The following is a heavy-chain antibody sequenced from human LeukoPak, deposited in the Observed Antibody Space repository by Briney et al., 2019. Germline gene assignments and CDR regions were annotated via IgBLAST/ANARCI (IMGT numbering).Heavy chain of an antibody. CDR2: INHSGST. D-gene: IGHD5-18*01. Sequence: SEILSLTCAVYGGSFSGYYWSWIRQPPGKGLEWIGEINHSGSTNYNPSLKSRVTISVDTSKNQFSLKLSSVTAADTAVYYCARGRGSYGYSDYWGQGTLVTVSS. CDR3: ARGRGSYGYSDY. V-gene: IGHV4-34*01. CDR1: GGSFSGYY. J-gene: IGHJ4*02.